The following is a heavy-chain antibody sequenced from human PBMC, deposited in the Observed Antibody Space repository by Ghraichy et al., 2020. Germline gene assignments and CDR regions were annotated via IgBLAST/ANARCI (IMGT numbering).Heavy chain of an antibody. Sequence: AGSLRLSCAASGFTFSSYAMSWVRQAPGKGLEWVSAISGSGGSTYYTDSVKGRFTISRDNSKNTLYLQMNSLRAEDTAVYYCARYYDFWSGYYPILYYFDYWGQGTLVTVSS. CDR2: ISGSGGST. CDR3: ARYYDFWSGYYPILYYFDY. CDR1: GFTFSSYA. D-gene: IGHD3-3*01. V-gene: IGHV3-23*01. J-gene: IGHJ4*02.